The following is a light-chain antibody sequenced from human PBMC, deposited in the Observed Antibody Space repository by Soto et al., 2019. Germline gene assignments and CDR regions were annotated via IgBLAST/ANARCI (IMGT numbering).Light chain of an antibody. Sequence: DIQMTQSPSSLSASVGDRVTITCQASQDISNYLNWYQQKPGKAPKLLIYDASNLETGVPSRFSGSGSGTDFTFTISSLQPEDIATYYCQQYDNLTQTFGQGNKVEIK. CDR1: QDISNY. CDR2: DAS. V-gene: IGKV1-33*01. J-gene: IGKJ1*01. CDR3: QQYDNLTQT.